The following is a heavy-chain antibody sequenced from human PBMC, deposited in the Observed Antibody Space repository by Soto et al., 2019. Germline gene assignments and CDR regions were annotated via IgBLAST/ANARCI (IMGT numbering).Heavy chain of an antibody. CDR2: INPSGGST. D-gene: IGHD3-9*01. J-gene: IGHJ4*02. CDR1: GYTFTSYY. V-gene: IGHV1-46*01. CDR3: ARGNLRYFDWLLPGFDY. Sequence: QVQLVQSGAEVKKPGASVKVSCKASGYTFTSYYMHWVRQAPGQGLEWMGIINPSGGSTSYAQKCQGRVTMTRDTSTSTVYMELSSLSSEDTDVYYCARGNLRYFDWLLPGFDYWGQGTLVTVSS.